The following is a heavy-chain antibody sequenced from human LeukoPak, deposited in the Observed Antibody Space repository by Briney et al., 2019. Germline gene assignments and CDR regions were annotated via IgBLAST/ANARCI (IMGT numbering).Heavy chain of an antibody. CDR2: IDSDRSTT. CDR1: GFTFSSYS. Sequence: PGGSLRLSCAASGFTFSSYSMNWVRQAPGKGLEWVSRIDSDRSTTTYADSVKGRFTISRDNAKNTLYLQMNSLRAEDTAVYYCARDSGNWLDPWGQGTLVTVSS. V-gene: IGHV3-74*01. D-gene: IGHD3-10*01. J-gene: IGHJ5*02. CDR3: ARDSGNWLDP.